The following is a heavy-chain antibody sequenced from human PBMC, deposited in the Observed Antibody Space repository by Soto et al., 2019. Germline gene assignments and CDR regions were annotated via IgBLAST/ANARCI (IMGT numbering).Heavy chain of an antibody. V-gene: IGHV4-59*01. J-gene: IGHJ5*02. D-gene: IGHD3-22*01. Sequence: SETLSLTCTVSGGSISSYYWSWIRQPPGKGLEWIGYIYYSGSTNYNPSLKSRVTISVDTSKNQFSLKLSSVTAADTAVYYCARDLRYYYDSSGYYRNWFDPWGQGTLVTVSS. CDR3: ARDLRYYYDSSGYYRNWFDP. CDR2: IYYSGST. CDR1: GGSISSYY.